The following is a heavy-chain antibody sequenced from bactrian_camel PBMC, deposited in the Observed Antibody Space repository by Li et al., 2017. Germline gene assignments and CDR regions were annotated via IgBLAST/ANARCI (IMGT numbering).Heavy chain of an antibody. CDR2: VDHDGTA. CDR1: AYTPANVR. D-gene: IGHD1*01. CDR3: ATGWLRDRS. Sequence: HVQLVESGGGLVQVGGSLRLSCAFDAYTPANVRMAWFRQAAGKEREGVAAVDHDGTATYVDRVKGRFTISRDNEKNTLFLQMSSLKVEDTAVYYCATGWLRDRSRGQGTQVTVS. J-gene: IGHJ4*01. V-gene: IGHV3S55*01.